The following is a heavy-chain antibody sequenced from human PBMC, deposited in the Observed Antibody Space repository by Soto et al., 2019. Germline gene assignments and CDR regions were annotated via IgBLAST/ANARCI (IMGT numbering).Heavy chain of an antibody. J-gene: IGHJ4*02. V-gene: IGHV4-39*01. CDR1: GGSISSSSYY. Sequence: SETLSLTCTVSGGSISSSSYYWGWIRQPPGKGLEWIGSIYYSGSTYYNPSLKSRVTISVDTSKNQFSLKLSSVTAADTAVYYCARLMRMTTVTYYFDYWGQGTLVTVSS. CDR2: IYYSGST. D-gene: IGHD4-17*01. CDR3: ARLMRMTTVTYYFDY.